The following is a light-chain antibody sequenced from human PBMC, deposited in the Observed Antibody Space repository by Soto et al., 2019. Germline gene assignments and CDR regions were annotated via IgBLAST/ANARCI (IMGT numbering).Light chain of an antibody. CDR2: KVS. CDR3: SSYTSSSTRV. J-gene: IGLJ3*02. CDR1: SSDVGGYNY. V-gene: IGLV2-14*01. Sequence: QSVLTQPASVSGSPGQSITISCTGTSSDVGGYNYVSWYQQHPGKAPKLMIYKVSNQPSGVSNRFSGSKSGNTASLTISGLQAEDEADYYCSSYTSSSTRVFGGGTKLTVL.